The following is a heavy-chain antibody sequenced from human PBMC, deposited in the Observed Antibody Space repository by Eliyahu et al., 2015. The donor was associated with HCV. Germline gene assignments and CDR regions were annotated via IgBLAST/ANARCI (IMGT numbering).Heavy chain of an antibody. D-gene: IGHD3-10*01. Sequence: LRLSCAASGFTFSTYSMNWVRQAPGKGLEWVSYISSSSTTIYYADSVQGRFTISRDNAKNSLYLQMNSLRDEDTAVYYCARAPPLYYGSGSGMDVWGQGTTVAVSS. CDR2: ISSSSTTI. CDR1: GFTFSTYS. CDR3: ARAPPLYYGSGSGMDV. V-gene: IGHV3-48*02. J-gene: IGHJ6*02.